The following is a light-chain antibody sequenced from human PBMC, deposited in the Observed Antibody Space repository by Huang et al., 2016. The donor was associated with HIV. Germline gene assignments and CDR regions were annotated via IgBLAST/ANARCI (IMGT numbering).Light chain of an antibody. CDR3: QEFNSYWYT. J-gene: IGKJ2*01. CDR2: KAS. Sequence: DSQMTQSPSTLSASVGDRVTITCRASQSIGNWLAWYQQKPGKAPKLLIYKASILESGVPSRFSGSGSGIEFTLTISGLQPDDFATYYCQEFNSYWYTFGPGTKLEI. CDR1: QSIGNW. V-gene: IGKV1-5*03.